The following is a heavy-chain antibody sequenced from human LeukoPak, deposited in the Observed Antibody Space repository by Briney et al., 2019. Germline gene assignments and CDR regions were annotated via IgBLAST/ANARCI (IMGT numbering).Heavy chain of an antibody. V-gene: IGHV3-72*01. Sequence: PGGSLRLSCAASGFTFSDHYMDWVRQAPGKGLEWIGRTRKKANSYTTEYAASVKGRFTISRDDSKNSLYLQMNSLETEDTAVYYCARVMSVDTAVLDYGGQGTLDTVSS. CDR3: ARVMSVDTAVLDY. CDR2: TRKKANSYTT. D-gene: IGHD5-18*01. CDR1: GFTFSDHY. J-gene: IGHJ4*02.